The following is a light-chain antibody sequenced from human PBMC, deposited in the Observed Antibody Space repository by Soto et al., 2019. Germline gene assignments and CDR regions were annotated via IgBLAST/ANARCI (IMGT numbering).Light chain of an antibody. V-gene: IGKV3-15*01. CDR3: QQYYDWPIT. CDR2: DAS. CDR1: QSISSS. Sequence: IMLTQPPGTLSLSPGERTTLSCRASQSISSSLAWYQQKPGQAPRLLIYDASTRATGIPAGFSGSGSGTEFTLTISSLQSEDFAVYYCQQYYDWPITFGQGTRLEIK. J-gene: IGKJ5*01.